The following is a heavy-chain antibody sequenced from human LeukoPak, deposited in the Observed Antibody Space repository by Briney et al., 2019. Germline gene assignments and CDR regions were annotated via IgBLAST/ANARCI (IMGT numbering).Heavy chain of an antibody. V-gene: IGHV3-23*01. CDR3: AKRLSSGSYFAAFDY. D-gene: IGHD1-26*01. Sequence: GGSLRLSCVASGFTFSSYAMSWVRQAPGKGLEWVSTISGSGGTTYHADSVRGRFTISRDNSKNTLYVQMNSLRAEDTAIYYCAKRLSSGSYFAAFDYWGQGTLVTVSS. CDR1: GFTFSSYA. CDR2: ISGSGGTT. J-gene: IGHJ4*02.